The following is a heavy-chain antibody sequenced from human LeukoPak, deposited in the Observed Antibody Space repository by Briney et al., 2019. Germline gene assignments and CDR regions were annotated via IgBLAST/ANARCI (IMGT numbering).Heavy chain of an antibody. Sequence: GESLKISCKGSGYRFTSYWIGWVRQMPGKGLEWMAIIYPADSDIRYSPSFQGQVTISADKSISTAYLQWSSLKASDTAMYYCVRSLTAAAGDYWGQGTLVAVSS. V-gene: IGHV5-51*01. CDR2: IYPADSDI. J-gene: IGHJ4*02. CDR3: VRSLTAAAGDY. CDR1: GYRFTSYW. D-gene: IGHD6-25*01.